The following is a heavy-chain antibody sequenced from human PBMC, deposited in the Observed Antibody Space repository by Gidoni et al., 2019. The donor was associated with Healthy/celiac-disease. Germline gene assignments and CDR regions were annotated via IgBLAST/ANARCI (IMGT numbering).Heavy chain of an antibody. Sequence: EVQLVESGGGLVQPGRSLRLSCAASGFTFDDYAMHWVRQAPGKGLEWVSGISWNSGSIGYADSVKGRFTISRDNAKNSLYLQMNSLRAEDTALYYCAKDLYYDFWSGYGFDYWGQGTLVTVSS. CDR1: GFTFDDYA. CDR3: AKDLYYDFWSGYGFDY. V-gene: IGHV3-9*01. CDR2: ISWNSGSI. J-gene: IGHJ4*02. D-gene: IGHD3-3*01.